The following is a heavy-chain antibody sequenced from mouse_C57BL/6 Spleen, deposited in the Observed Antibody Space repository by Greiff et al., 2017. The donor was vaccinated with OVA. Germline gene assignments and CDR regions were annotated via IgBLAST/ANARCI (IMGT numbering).Heavy chain of an antibody. CDR1: GYTFTDYY. D-gene: IGHD4-1*01. J-gene: IGHJ1*03. V-gene: IGHV1-19*01. Sequence: EVQLQQSGPVLVKPGASVKMSCKASGYTFTDYYMNWVKQSHGKSLEWIGVINPYNGGTSYNQKFKGKATLTVDKSSSTAYMELNSRTSEDSAVYYCATLNWDGTAYFDVWGTGTTVTVSS. CDR2: INPYNGGT. CDR3: ATLNWDGTAYFDV.